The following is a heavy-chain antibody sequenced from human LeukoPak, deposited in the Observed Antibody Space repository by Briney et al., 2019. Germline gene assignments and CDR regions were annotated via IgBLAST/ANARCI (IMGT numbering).Heavy chain of an antibody. V-gene: IGHV3-23*01. J-gene: IGHJ6*03. CDR1: GFTFNTYA. Sequence: PGGSLRLSCAASGFTFNTYAMSWVRQGPGKGLEWVSAISASGDNTYYTDSVKGRFTISRDNSKNTLYLQMNSLRAEDTAVYYCARATSSAHYYYYYMDVWGKGTTVTISS. CDR3: ARATSSAHYYYYYMDV. CDR2: ISASGDNT. D-gene: IGHD4-11*01.